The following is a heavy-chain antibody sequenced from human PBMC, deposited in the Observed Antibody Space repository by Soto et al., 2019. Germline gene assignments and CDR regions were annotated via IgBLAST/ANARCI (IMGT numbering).Heavy chain of an antibody. V-gene: IGHV3-30-3*01. Sequence: GGSLRLSCAASGFTFSGYAMHWVRQAPGKGLEWVALMSYDGTNKYYADSVRGRFTISRDNSKNTLYLQMNSLRAEDTAVYYCARDLYYYDGSGNAFDIWGQGTMVTVSS. CDR3: ARDLYYYDGSGNAFDI. J-gene: IGHJ3*02. D-gene: IGHD3-22*01. CDR2: MSYDGTNK. CDR1: GFTFSGYA.